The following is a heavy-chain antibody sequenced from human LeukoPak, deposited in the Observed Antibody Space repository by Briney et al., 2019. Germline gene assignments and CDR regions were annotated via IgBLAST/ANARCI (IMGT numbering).Heavy chain of an antibody. CDR3: ARELHVERDDY. D-gene: IGHD1-1*01. Sequence: ASVKVSCKASGYTFTSYDINWVRQATGQGLEWMGWISANDGKIHYSERHQGRVTMTTDTVTSTVYMELRSLRSDDTAVYYCARELHVERDDYWGQGTLVTVSS. CDR1: GYTFTSYD. CDR2: ISANDGKI. J-gene: IGHJ4*02. V-gene: IGHV1-18*01.